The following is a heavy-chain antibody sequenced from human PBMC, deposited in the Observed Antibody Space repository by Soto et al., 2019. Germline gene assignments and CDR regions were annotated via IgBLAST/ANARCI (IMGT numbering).Heavy chain of an antibody. V-gene: IGHV4-30-2*01. CDR3: ARGRVVVPAAVMFNCLDP. CDR1: GAPIHLWDYS. CDR2: IFHGGSP. Sequence: SETLSLNCAISGAPIHLWDYSWNGFRQPPGQGLEWIGYIFHGGSPYYNPSLRSRVTISVDRSRTQFSLKMSSVTAADTAVYYCARGRVVVPAAVMFNCLDPWGQGALVTVSS. J-gene: IGHJ5*02. D-gene: IGHD2-2*01.